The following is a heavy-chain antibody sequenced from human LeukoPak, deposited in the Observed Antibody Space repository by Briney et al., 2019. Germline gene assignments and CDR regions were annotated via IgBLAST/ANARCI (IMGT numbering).Heavy chain of an antibody. D-gene: IGHD4-11*01. Sequence: SQTLSLTCTVSGGSINSGGYYWSWIRQHPGKGLEWIGYISNSGSTYYHPSLRSRLSISVDTSKNQFSLKLSSVTAADTAVYYCARVPEYSNYVEYWGQGTLVIVSS. V-gene: IGHV4-31*03. CDR2: ISNSGST. CDR1: GGSINSGGYY. CDR3: ARVPEYSNYVEY. J-gene: IGHJ4*02.